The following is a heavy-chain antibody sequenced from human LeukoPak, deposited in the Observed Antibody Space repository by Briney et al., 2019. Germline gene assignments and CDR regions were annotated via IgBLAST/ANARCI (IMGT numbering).Heavy chain of an antibody. J-gene: IGHJ2*01. CDR1: GGSFSGYY. D-gene: IGHD6-13*01. CDR3: ARKTYTGIAAAGTLQTGYFDL. V-gene: IGHV4-34*01. Sequence: NPSETPSLTCAVYGGSFSGYYWSWIRQPPGKGLEWIGEINHSGSTNYNPSLKSRVTISVDTSKNQFSLKLSSVTAADTAVYYCARKTYTGIAAAGTLQTGYFDLWGRGTLVTVSS. CDR2: INHSGST.